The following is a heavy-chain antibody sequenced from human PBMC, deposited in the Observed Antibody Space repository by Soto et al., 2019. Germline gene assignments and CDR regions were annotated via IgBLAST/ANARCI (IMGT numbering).Heavy chain of an antibody. D-gene: IGHD3-3*01. J-gene: IGHJ6*03. CDR2: IYYSGST. Sequence: SETLSLTCTVSGGSISSYYWSWIRQPPGKGLGWIGDIYYSGSTNYNPSLKSRVTISVDTSKNQFSLKLSSVTAADTAVYYCATGSRHDFWSAYYTRGGYYYYYMDVWGKGTTVTVSS. CDR1: GGSISSYY. V-gene: IGHV4-59*08. CDR3: ATGSRHDFWSAYYTRGGYYYYYMDV.